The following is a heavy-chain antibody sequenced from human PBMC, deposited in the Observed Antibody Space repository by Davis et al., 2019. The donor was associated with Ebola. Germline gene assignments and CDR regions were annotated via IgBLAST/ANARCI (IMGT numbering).Heavy chain of an antibody. CDR1: GGSISSSSYY. D-gene: IGHD3-9*01. J-gene: IGHJ4*02. Sequence: SETLSLTCTVSGGSISSSSYYWGWIRQPPGKGLEWIGRIYYSGSTNCNPSLKSRVTISVDTSKNQFSLKLSSVTAADTAVYYCARAYYDILTGYYRSEFFDYWGQGTLVTVSS. CDR2: IYYSGST. V-gene: IGHV4-39*07. CDR3: ARAYYDILTGYYRSEFFDY.